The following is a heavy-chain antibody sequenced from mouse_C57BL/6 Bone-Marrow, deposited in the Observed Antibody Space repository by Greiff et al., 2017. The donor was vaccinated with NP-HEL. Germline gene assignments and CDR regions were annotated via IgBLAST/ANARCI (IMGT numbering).Heavy chain of an antibody. CDR3: ARRGYGSRGAWFAY. Sequence: VQLQQSGAELVKPGASVKLSCTASGFNLKDYYMHWVTQRTEQGLEWIGRIDPEDGATKYAPKFQGKATITADTSSNTAYLQLSSLTSEDTAVYYCARRGYGSRGAWFAYWGQGTLVTVSA. J-gene: IGHJ3*01. D-gene: IGHD1-1*01. CDR2: IDPEDGAT. V-gene: IGHV14-2*01. CDR1: GFNLKDYY.